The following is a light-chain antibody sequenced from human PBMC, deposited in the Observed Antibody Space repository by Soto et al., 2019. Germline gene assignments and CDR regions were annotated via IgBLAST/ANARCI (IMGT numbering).Light chain of an antibody. J-gene: IGKJ4*01. CDR3: LQDYSYPLT. Sequence: AIQMTQSPSSLSASVGDRVTLTCRASQGIRNDLGWYQQKPGKAPKVLIYAASTLQSGVPSRFSGSGFGTDFTLTISSLQPDDFATYYCLQDYSYPLTFGGGTKVAI. CDR1: QGIRND. V-gene: IGKV1-6*01. CDR2: AAS.